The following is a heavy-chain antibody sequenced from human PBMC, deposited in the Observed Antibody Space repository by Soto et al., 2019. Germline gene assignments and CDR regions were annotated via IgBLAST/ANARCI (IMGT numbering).Heavy chain of an antibody. CDR1: GFTFSSYG. J-gene: IGHJ4*02. CDR2: IWYDGSNK. V-gene: IGHV3-33*01. Sequence: QVQLVESGGGVVQPGRSLRLSCAASGFTFSSYGMHWVRQAPGKGLEWVAVIWYDGSNKYYADSVKGRFTISRDNPKNTLYLQMNSLRAEDTAVYYCAREDSGSYSGYDYWGQGTLVTVSS. D-gene: IGHD1-26*01. CDR3: AREDSGSYSGYDY.